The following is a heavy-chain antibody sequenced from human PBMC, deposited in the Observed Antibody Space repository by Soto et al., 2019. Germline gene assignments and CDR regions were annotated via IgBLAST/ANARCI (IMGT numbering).Heavy chain of an antibody. CDR2: IYYSGST. CDR1: GGSISSYY. J-gene: IGHJ4*02. CDR3: ARGLWFGELFYY. V-gene: IGHV4-59*01. D-gene: IGHD3-10*01. Sequence: SETLSLTCTVSGGSISSYYWSWIRQPPGKGLEWIGYIYYSGSTNYNPSLKSRVTISVDTSKNQFSLKLSSVTAADTAVYYCARGLWFGELFYYWGQGTLVTVSS.